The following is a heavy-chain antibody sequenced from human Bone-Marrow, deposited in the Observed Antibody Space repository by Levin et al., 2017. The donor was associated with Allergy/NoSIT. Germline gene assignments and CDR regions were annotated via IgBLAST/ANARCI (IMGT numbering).Heavy chain of an antibody. CDR2: ISGSGDSA. J-gene: IGHJ3*02. V-gene: IGHV3-23*01. CDR3: VKDSSDSSGYDAFDI. CDR1: GFTFSNYA. D-gene: IGHD3-22*01. Sequence: GESLKISCAASGFTFSNYAMTWVRQAPGRGLEWVSSISGSGDSADYADSVKGRFTLSRDNSKDTLYLQMNSLRAVDTAVYYCVKDSSDSSGYDAFDIWGQGTMVTVSS.